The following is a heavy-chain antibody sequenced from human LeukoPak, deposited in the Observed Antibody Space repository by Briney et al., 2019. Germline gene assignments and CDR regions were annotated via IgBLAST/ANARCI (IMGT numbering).Heavy chain of an antibody. CDR1: GYTFTTHD. CDR2: MSPNSGDT. D-gene: IGHD6-19*01. Sequence: ASVKVSCRASGYTFTTHDINWVRQATGQGLEWMGWMSPNSGDTGYAQKFQGRVTMTSDSSISTAFMELSSLRSEDTAIYYCVRAPPRGNRYSSGWYYPNYYYGMDVWGQGTTVTVSS. J-gene: IGHJ6*02. CDR3: VRAPPRGNRYSSGWYYPNYYYGMDV. V-gene: IGHV1-8*01.